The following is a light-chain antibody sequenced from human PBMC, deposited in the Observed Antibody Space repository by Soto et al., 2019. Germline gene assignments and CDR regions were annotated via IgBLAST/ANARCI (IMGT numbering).Light chain of an antibody. CDR2: GNT. V-gene: IGLV1-40*01. J-gene: IGLJ2*01. Sequence: QPVLTQPPSVSGAPGQRVTISCTGSSSNIGAGYDVHWYQQHPGTAPKLLIYGNTNRPSGVPDRFSGSKSGTSASLAITGLQAEDEADYYCQSYDSSQSVVFGGGTKLTVL. CDR3: QSYDSSQSVV. CDR1: SSNIGAGYD.